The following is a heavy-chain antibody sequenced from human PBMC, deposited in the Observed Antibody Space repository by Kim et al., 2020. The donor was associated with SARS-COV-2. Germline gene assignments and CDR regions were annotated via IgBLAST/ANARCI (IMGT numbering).Heavy chain of an antibody. J-gene: IGHJ4*02. V-gene: IGHV4-39*07. CDR3: ARPQGGWFGERIDY. D-gene: IGHD3-10*01. Sequence: PSHKGRVTISGDTSKNQFSLKLSSVTAADTAVYYCARPQGGWFGERIDYWGQGTLVTVSS.